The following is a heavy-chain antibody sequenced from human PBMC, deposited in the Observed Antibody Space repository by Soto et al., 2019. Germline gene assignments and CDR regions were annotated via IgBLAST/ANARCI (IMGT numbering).Heavy chain of an antibody. J-gene: IGHJ6*02. CDR3: ASSRMATTPHYYGMDV. V-gene: IGHV1-69*12. D-gene: IGHD5-12*01. CDR1: GGTFSSYA. Sequence: QVQLVQSGAEVKKPGSSVKVSCKASGGTFSSYAISWVRQAPGQGLEWMGGIIPIFGTANYAQKFQGRVTITADESTSTADMELSRLRSEDTAVYYCASSRMATTPHYYGMDVWGQGTTVTVSS. CDR2: IIPIFGTA.